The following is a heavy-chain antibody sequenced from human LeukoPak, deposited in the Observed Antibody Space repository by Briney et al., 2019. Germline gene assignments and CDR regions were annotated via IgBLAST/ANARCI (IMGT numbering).Heavy chain of an antibody. Sequence: ASVTVSCKPSGYTFTNYYMHWVRQAPGQGLEWMGWINPNSGGTNYAQKFQGRVTMPRDTSISTAYMELSRLRSDDTAVYYCARDPDYDSSGYYYYYYMDVWGKGTTVTISS. CDR3: ARDPDYDSSGYYYYYYMDV. J-gene: IGHJ6*03. V-gene: IGHV1-2*02. D-gene: IGHD3-22*01. CDR2: INPNSGGT. CDR1: GYTFTNYY.